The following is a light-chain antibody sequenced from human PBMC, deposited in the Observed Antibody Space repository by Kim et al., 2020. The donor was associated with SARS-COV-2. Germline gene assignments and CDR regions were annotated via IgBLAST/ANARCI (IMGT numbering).Light chain of an antibody. CDR1: QSISSW. CDR3: QQYNSYSWT. J-gene: IGKJ1*01. CDR2: KAS. V-gene: IGKV1-5*03. Sequence: ASVGDRVTITCRASQSISSWLAWYQQKTGKAPTLLIYKASSLESGVPSRFSGSGSGTEFTLTISSLQPDDFATYYCQQYNSYSWTFGQGTKVDIK.